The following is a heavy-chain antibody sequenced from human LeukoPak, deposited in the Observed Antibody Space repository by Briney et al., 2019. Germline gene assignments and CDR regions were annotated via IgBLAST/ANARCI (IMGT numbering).Heavy chain of an antibody. Sequence: GRSLRLSCAASGFTFSSYGMHWVRQAPGKGLEWVAVISYDGSNKYYADSVKGRFTISRDNSKNTLYLQMNSLRAEDTVVYYCAKGSAGRLLLVPFDYWGQGTLVTVSS. CDR2: ISYDGSNK. V-gene: IGHV3-30*18. CDR1: GFTFSSYG. CDR3: AKGSAGRLLLVPFDY. J-gene: IGHJ4*02. D-gene: IGHD3-22*01.